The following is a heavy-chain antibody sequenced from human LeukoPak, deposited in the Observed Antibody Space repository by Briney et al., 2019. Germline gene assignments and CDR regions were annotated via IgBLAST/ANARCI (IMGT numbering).Heavy chain of an antibody. CDR2: INPNSGGT. D-gene: IGHD6-13*01. CDR1: GYTFTGYY. Sequence: ASVKVSCKASGYTFTGYYMHWVRQAPGQGLEWMGWINPNSGGTNYAQKFQGRVTMTRDTSISTAYMELSSLRSEDTAVYYCARDLEGYSSSWYYFDYWGQGTLVTVSS. CDR3: ARDLEGYSSSWYYFDY. V-gene: IGHV1-2*02. J-gene: IGHJ4*02.